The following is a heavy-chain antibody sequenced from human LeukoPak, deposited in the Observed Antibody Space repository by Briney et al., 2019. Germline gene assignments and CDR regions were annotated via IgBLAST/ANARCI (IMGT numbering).Heavy chain of an antibody. D-gene: IGHD3-9*01. Sequence: PGGSLTLSCAVYGFTFSSYCMHWVRQPPGKGLEWVAFIRYDESNKYYADSWKGRFTISTDKSKNTLYLQINSLRAEDTDVYYCGKDWGLRCFDWSSYYYGMDVWGQGTTVTVSS. V-gene: IGHV3-30*02. CDR1: GFTFSSYC. CDR3: GKDWGLRCFDWSSYYYGMDV. J-gene: IGHJ6*02. CDR2: IRYDESNK.